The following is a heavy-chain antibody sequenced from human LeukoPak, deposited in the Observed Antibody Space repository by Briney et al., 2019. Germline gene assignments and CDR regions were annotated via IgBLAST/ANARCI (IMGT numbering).Heavy chain of an antibody. CDR2: IYYSGST. D-gene: IGHD3-22*01. Sequence: PSETLSLTGTVSGGSISSYYWSWIRQPPGKGLEGSGYIYYSGSTNYNPSLKSRVTISVDTSKNQFSLKLSSLTAADTAVYYCARGDSRGYYFVYWGQGTLVTVSS. CDR3: ARGDSRGYYFVY. V-gene: IGHV4-59*01. CDR1: GGSISSYY. J-gene: IGHJ4*02.